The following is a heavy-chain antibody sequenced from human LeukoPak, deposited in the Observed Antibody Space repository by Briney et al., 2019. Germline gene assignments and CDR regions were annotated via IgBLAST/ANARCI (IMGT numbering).Heavy chain of an antibody. D-gene: IGHD4-23*01. CDR3: ARDPTVANYYYYYMDV. V-gene: IGHV3-74*01. Sequence: GGSLRLSCAASGFTFSDYYTSWIRQAPGKGLVWVSRINSDGSSTNYADSVKGRFTISRDNAKNTLYLQMNSLRAEDTAVYYCARDPTVANYYYYYMDVWGKGTTVTVSS. CDR1: GFTFSDYY. CDR2: INSDGSST. J-gene: IGHJ6*03.